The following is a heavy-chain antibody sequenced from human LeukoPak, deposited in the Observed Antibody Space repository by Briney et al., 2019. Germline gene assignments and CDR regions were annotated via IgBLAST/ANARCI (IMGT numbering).Heavy chain of an antibody. Sequence: GGALRLSCAASGFTFSRYWMSWVRQAPGKGLEWVANIKQDGSEKYYVDSVKGRFSISRDNAKNLVYLQMNSLRAEDTAVYYCARDWDVDIWGQGTMVTVSS. CDR2: IKQDGSEK. V-gene: IGHV3-7*01. D-gene: IGHD1-26*01. CDR1: GFTFSRYW. CDR3: ARDWDVDI. J-gene: IGHJ3*02.